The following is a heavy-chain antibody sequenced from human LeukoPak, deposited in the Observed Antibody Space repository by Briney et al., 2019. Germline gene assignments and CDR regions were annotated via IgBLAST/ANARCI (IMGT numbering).Heavy chain of an antibody. J-gene: IGHJ4*02. CDR2: IYYSGST. CDR3: ARTYYYDNNTPRSEHTFDY. CDR1: GGSISSGGYY. V-gene: IGHV4-31*03. D-gene: IGHD3-22*01. Sequence: PSETLSLTCTVSGGSISSGGYYWSWIRQHPGKGLEWIGYIYYSGSTYYNPSLKSRVTISVDTSKNRFSLKLSSVTAADTAVYYCARTYYYDNNTPRSEHTFDYWGQGTLVTVSS.